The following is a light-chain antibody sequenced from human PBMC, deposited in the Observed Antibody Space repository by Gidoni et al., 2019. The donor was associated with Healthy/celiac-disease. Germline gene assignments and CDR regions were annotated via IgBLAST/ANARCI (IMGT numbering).Light chain of an antibody. Sequence: QSALTQPPSESGSPGQSVTISCTGTSSDVGGYNYVSWYQQHPGKAPKLMIYEVSKRTSGVPDRISGSKSGNTASLTVSGLQAEDEADYYCSSYAGSNNVVFGGGTKLTVL. CDR2: EVS. CDR1: SSDVGGYNY. CDR3: SSYAGSNNVV. V-gene: IGLV2-8*01. J-gene: IGLJ2*01.